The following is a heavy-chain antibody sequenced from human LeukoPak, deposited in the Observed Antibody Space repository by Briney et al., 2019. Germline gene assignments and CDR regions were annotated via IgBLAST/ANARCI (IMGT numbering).Heavy chain of an antibody. D-gene: IGHD6-13*01. Sequence: ASVKVSCKASGYTFTDYYMHWVRQAPGQGLEWMGWINPNSGGTNYAQMFQGRVTMTSDTSISTACMELSRLTSDDTAVYYCARDLLAAAASLDPWGQGTLVTVSS. CDR1: GYTFTDYY. CDR3: ARDLLAAAASLDP. J-gene: IGHJ5*02. CDR2: INPNSGGT. V-gene: IGHV1-2*02.